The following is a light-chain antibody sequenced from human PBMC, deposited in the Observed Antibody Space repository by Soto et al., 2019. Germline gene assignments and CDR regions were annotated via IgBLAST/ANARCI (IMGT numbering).Light chain of an antibody. J-gene: IGLJ2*01. CDR1: SSNIGAGYE. CDR2: GNT. CDR3: QSYESSLSGWI. V-gene: IGLV1-40*01. Sequence: QSVLTQPPSVSGAPGQRVTISCTGSSSNIGAGYEVHWYQQIPGTAPKLLIYGNTNRPSGVPDRFSASKSGTSASLAITGVRAEDEADYYCQSYESSLSGWIFGGGTKLTVL.